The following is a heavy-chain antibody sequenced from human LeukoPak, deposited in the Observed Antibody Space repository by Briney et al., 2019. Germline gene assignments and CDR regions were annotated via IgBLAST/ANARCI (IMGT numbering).Heavy chain of an antibody. J-gene: IGHJ6*03. CDR3: ARESPNDILTGYYIGEGYYYMDV. Sequence: SETLSLTCTVSGGSISSSSYYWGWIRQPPGKGLEWIGSIYYSGSTYYNPSLKSRVTISVDTSKNQFSLKLSSVTAADTAVYYCARESPNDILTGYYIGEGYYYMDVWGKGTTVTVSS. D-gene: IGHD3-9*01. CDR1: GGSISSSSYY. CDR2: IYYSGST. V-gene: IGHV4-39*07.